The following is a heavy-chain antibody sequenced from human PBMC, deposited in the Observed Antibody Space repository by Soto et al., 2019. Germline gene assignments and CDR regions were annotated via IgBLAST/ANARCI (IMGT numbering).Heavy chain of an antibody. D-gene: IGHD3-3*01. CDR3: ARGYDFWSGYTTQNLNWFDP. CDR1: GYTFTSYY. J-gene: IGHJ5*02. V-gene: IGHV1-46*01. CDR2: INPSGGST. Sequence: QVQLVQSGAEVKKPGASVKVSCKASGYTFTSYYMHWVRQAPGQGLEWMGIINPSGGSTSYAQKFQGRITMTRDTSTSTVYMELSSLRSEDTAVYYCARGYDFWSGYTTQNLNWFDPWGQGTLVTVSS.